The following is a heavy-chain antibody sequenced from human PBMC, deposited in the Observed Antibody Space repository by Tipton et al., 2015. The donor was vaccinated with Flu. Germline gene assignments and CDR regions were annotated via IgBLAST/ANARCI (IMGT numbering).Heavy chain of an antibody. V-gene: IGHV4-39*07. D-gene: IGHD3-3*01. Sequence: LSLTCTVSGGSISSSSYYWGWIRQPPGKGLEWIGSIYYSGSTYYNPSLKSRVTISVDTSKNQFSLKLSSVTAADTAVYYCARDPFPGYDFWSGYYSSFDYWGQGTLVTVSS. CDR3: ARDPFPGYDFWSGYYSSFDY. CDR2: IYYSGST. J-gene: IGHJ4*02. CDR1: GGSISSSSYY.